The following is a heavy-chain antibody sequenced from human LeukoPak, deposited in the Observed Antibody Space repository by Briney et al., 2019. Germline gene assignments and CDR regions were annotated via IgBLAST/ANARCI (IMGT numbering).Heavy chain of an antibody. CDR2: INPTGDST. Sequence: ASVKVSCKASGYTFTSYYIHWVRQAPGQGLEWMGIINPTGDSTTYAQKFQGRITMTRDTSTSTVYMELSSLRSEDTALYYCARPNGLDAFDIWGQGTMVTVSS. CDR1: GYTFTSYY. J-gene: IGHJ3*02. V-gene: IGHV1-46*01. CDR3: ARPNGLDAFDI. D-gene: IGHD3/OR15-3a*01.